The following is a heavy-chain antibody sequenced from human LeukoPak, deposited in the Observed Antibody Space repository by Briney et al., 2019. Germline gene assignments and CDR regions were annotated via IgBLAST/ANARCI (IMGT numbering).Heavy chain of an antibody. CDR3: ASSSIAARTAGAFDY. V-gene: IGHV4-34*01. CDR2: INHSGST. Sequence: SETLYLTCAVYGGSFSGYYWSWIRQPPGKGLEWIGEINHSGSTNYNPSLKSRVTISVDTSKNQFSLKLSSVTAADTAVYYCASSSIAARTAGAFDYWGQGTLVTVSS. CDR1: GGSFSGYY. D-gene: IGHD6-6*01. J-gene: IGHJ4*02.